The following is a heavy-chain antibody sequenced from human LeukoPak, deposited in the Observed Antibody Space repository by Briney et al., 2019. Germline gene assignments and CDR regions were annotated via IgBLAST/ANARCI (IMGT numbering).Heavy chain of an antibody. CDR2: IKQDGSGK. D-gene: IGHD1-7*01. CDR3: ARESLISGTTRGNYYYYGMDV. V-gene: IGHV3-7*01. J-gene: IGHJ6*02. Sequence: PGGPLRLSCAASGFTFSSYWMNWVRKAPGKGLEWVANIKQDGSGKYYVDSVKGRFTISRDNAKNTLYLQMNSLRAEDTAVYYCARESLISGTTRGNYYYYGMDVWGQGTTVTVSS. CDR1: GFTFSSYW.